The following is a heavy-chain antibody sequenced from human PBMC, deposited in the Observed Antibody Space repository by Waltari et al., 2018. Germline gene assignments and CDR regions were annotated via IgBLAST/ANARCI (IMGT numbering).Heavy chain of an antibody. CDR2: VDPGNGET. D-gene: IGHD4-17*01. V-gene: IGHV1-69-2*01. Sequence: EVQLVQPGAEVKKPGATVKISCKASGYTFTDYYMHRVQQAPGKGLGWMGRVDPGNGETVCAEKFQCRVTITTVTSTDTAYMELRSLRSEATAVYYCATVRLLYGAQLGYFDYWGQGTLVTVSS. J-gene: IGHJ4*02. CDR1: GYTFTDYY. CDR3: ATVRLLYGAQLGYFDY.